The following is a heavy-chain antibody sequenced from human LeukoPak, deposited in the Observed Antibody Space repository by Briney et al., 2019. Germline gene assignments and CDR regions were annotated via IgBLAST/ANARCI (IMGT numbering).Heavy chain of an antibody. CDR1: GFTFSSYG. Sequence: GGSLRLSCAASGFTFSSYGMHWVRQAPGKGLEWVAVISYDGSNKYYADSVKGRFTISRDNSKNTLYLQMNSLRAEDTAVYYCAKNMVRVSYYFDYWGQGTLVTVSS. J-gene: IGHJ4*02. CDR2: ISYDGSNK. V-gene: IGHV3-30*18. CDR3: AKNMVRVSYYFDY. D-gene: IGHD3-10*01.